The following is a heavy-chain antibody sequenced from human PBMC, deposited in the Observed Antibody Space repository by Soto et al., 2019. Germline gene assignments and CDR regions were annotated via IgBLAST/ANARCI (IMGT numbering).Heavy chain of an antibody. D-gene: IGHD6-13*01. V-gene: IGHV4-31*03. Sequence: SETLSLTCTVSGTSIRSGGYYWTWIRQRPGKGLEWLGYIYYRGSTYYNPSLKTRVTLSLDPSKSQFSLTLTSVTAADTAIYYCASDLSGSRATIDYWGLGALVTV. CDR3: ASDLSGSRATIDY. J-gene: IGHJ4*02. CDR1: GTSIRSGGYY. CDR2: IYYRGST.